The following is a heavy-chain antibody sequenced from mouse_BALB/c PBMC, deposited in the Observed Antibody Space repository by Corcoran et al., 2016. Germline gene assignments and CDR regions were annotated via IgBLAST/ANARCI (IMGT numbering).Heavy chain of an antibody. CDR1: GYTFTNYG. V-gene: IGHV9-1*02. Sequence: QIQLVQSGPELKKPGETVKISCKASGYTFTNYGMNWVKQAPGKGLKWMGWINTYTGEPTYADDFKGRFAFSLETSASTAYLQINNLKNEDMATYFCARKAAYDAMDYWGQGTSVTVSS. J-gene: IGHJ4*01. D-gene: IGHD2-12*01. CDR3: ARKAAYDAMDY. CDR2: INTYTGEP.